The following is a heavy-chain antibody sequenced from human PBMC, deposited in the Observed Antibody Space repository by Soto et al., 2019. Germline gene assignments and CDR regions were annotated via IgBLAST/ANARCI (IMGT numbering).Heavy chain of an antibody. CDR1: GYIFSSYG. CDR2: ITAYNGNT. D-gene: IGHD1-26*01. J-gene: IGHJ5*02. V-gene: IGHV1-18*01. CDR3: ARGGVGASSAWFVP. Sequence: QVQVVQSGAEVKEPGASVTVSCKASGYIFSSYGITWVRQAPGQGLEWMGWITAYNGNTNYAQKLQGRVTMTTDTSTSTAYMELRSLTTDDTAVYYCARGGVGASSAWFVPWGQGTLVTVSS.